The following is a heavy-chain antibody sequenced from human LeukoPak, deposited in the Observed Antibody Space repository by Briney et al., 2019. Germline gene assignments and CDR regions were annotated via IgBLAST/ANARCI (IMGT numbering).Heavy chain of an antibody. CDR3: ATSENPVAIPIT. V-gene: IGHV1-69*13. Sequence: SVKVSCKASGGTFRTSGVNWVRQAPGQRLEWMGCVIPVFRTSNYAEKFQDRVSITADESTRTAYMELSSLRSDDTAVYYCATSENPVAIPITWGRGTLVSVSS. CDR1: GGTFRTSG. D-gene: IGHD2-21*01. J-gene: IGHJ5*02. CDR2: VIPVFRTS.